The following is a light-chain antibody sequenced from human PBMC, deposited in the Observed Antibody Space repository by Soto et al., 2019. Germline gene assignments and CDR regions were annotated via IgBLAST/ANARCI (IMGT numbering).Light chain of an antibody. CDR1: SIDFGGYNY. CDR3: SSYAGSNNVV. CDR2: EVS. Sequence: QSALTQPPSASGSPGQSVTISCTRTSIDFGGYNYVSWYQQHPGKAPKLMIYEVSKRPSGVPDRFSGSKSGNTASLTVSGLQAEDEADYYCSSYAGSNNVVFGGGTKLTVL. J-gene: IGLJ2*01. V-gene: IGLV2-8*01.